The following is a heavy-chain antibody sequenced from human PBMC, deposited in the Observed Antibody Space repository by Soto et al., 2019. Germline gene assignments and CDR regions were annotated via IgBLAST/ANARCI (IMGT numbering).Heavy chain of an antibody. CDR2: ISGSGGST. V-gene: IGHV3-23*01. CDR1: GFTFSSYA. J-gene: IGHJ2*01. CDR3: AKEGGDFGWYFDL. Sequence: EVQVLESGGGLEQPGGSLRLSCAASGFTFSSYAMSWVRQAPGKGLEWVSAISGSGGSTYYPDSVKGRFTISRDNSKNTLYLQMNSLGAEDTAVYYCAKEGGDFGWYFDLWGRGTLVTVSS. D-gene: IGHD2-21*01.